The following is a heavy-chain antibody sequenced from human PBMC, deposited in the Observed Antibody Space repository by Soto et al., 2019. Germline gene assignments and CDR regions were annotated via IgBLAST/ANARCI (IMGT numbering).Heavy chain of an antibody. D-gene: IGHD5-18*01. CDR1: GFTFSSYG. J-gene: IGHJ5*02. V-gene: IGHV3-30*18. CDR3: AKGGPWIQLWLRDWFDP. Sequence: QSGGSLRLSCAASGFTFSSYGMHWVRQAPGKGLEWVAVISYDGSKKDYADSVEGRFTISRDNFKNTLYLQMDSLRGEDTAVYYCAKGGPWIQLWLRDWFDPWGQGTLVTVSS. CDR2: ISYDGSKK.